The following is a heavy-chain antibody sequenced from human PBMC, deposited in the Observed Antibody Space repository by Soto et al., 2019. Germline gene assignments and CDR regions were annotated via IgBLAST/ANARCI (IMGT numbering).Heavy chain of an antibody. Sequence: EVQVLESGGGLVQPGGSLRLSCAGSGLTFINYAMNWVRQAPGKGLEWVSSISGGGDAAFFPDSVRGRFNISRDNSKNTVTLQTNSLGVDDTAVYYCARKIMGSTTRPNYWDFALWGRGTLVTVSS. V-gene: IGHV3-23*01. CDR3: ARKIMGSTTRPNYWDFAL. CDR2: ISGGGDAA. CDR1: GLTFINYA. D-gene: IGHD3-16*01. J-gene: IGHJ2*01.